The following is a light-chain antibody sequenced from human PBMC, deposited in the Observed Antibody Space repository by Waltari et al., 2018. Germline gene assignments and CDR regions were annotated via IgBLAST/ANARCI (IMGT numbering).Light chain of an antibody. V-gene: IGKV4-1*01. CDR1: QSVLYSSNNKNY. CDR3: QQYYSTPWT. CDR2: WAS. Sequence: DIVMTQSPEYLAVSLGERATINCKASQSVLYSSNNKNYLAWYQQKPGQPPKLLIYWASTRESGVPDRFSGSGSGTDFTLTISSLQAEDVAVYYCQQYYSTPWTFGQGTKVEIK. J-gene: IGKJ1*01.